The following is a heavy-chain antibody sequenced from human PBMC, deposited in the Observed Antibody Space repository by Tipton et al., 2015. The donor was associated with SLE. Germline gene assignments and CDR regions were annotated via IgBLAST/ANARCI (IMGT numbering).Heavy chain of an antibody. CDR1: GGSISSGGYY. CDR3: ARGPRTRAFDI. CDR2: IYYSGST. J-gene: IGHJ3*02. D-gene: IGHD1-7*01. Sequence: TLSLTCTVSGGSISSGGYYWSWIRQHPGKGLEWIGYIYYSGSTNYNPSLKSRVTISVDTSKNQFSLKLSSVTAADTAVYYCARGPRTRAFDIWGQGTMVTVSS. V-gene: IGHV4-31*03.